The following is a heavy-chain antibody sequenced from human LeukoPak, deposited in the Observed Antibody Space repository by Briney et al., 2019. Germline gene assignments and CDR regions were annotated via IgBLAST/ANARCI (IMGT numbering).Heavy chain of an antibody. CDR2: MYHSGIT. D-gene: IGHD3-10*01. V-gene: IGHV4-38-2*01. CDR3: ARLTPGKNWFDP. Sequence: PSETLSLTCVVSGYSINSAYYWGWIRQPPGKGLEWIGSMYHSGITYYNPSLKSRVTISVDTSKNQFSLKLNSVTAADTAVYYCARLTPGKNWFDPWGQGTLVTVSS. CDR1: GYSINSAYY. J-gene: IGHJ5*02.